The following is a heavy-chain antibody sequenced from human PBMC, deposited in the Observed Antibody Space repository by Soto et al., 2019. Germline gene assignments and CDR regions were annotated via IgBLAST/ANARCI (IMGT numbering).Heavy chain of an antibody. V-gene: IGHV1-3*05. CDR1: GYTFTSYA. D-gene: IGHD3-22*01. CDR2: INAGNGNT. CDR3: ARSSGYYLIDDY. Sequence: QVQLVQSGAEEKKPGASVKVSCKASGYTFTSYAMHWVRQAPGQRLEWMGWINAGNGNTKYSQKFQGRVTITRDTSASTAYRELSSLISEDTAVYYCARSSGYYLIDDYWGQGTLVTVSS. J-gene: IGHJ4*02.